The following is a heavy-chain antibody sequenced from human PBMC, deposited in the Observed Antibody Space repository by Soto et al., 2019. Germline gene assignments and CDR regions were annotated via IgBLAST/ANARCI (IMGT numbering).Heavy chain of an antibody. CDR3: ARQGPRNAAPYYMDV. CDR2: IYPGDSDT. CDR1: GYSFTSYW. Sequence: GESPKISCKGSGYSFTSYWIGWVRQMPGKGLEWMGIIYPGDSDTRYSPSFQGQVTISADKSISTAYLQWSSLKASDTAMYYCARQGPRNAAPYYMDVWGKGTTVTVSS. V-gene: IGHV5-51*01. J-gene: IGHJ6*03. D-gene: IGHD2-15*01.